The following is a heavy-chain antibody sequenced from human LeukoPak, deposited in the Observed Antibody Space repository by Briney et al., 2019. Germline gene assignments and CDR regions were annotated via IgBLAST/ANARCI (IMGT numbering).Heavy chain of an antibody. CDR1: GFTFSSYS. J-gene: IGHJ4*02. V-gene: IGHV3-48*01. CDR2: ISGSSSTI. D-gene: IGHD1-20*01. CDR3: ARGTNWSPLDFDY. Sequence: GGSLRLSCAASGFTFSSYSMNWVRQAPGKGLEWGSYISGSSSTIYYADSVKGRFTISRDNGKDTLYLQMNSLRAEDTAVYFCARGTNWSPLDFDYWGQGTLVTVSS.